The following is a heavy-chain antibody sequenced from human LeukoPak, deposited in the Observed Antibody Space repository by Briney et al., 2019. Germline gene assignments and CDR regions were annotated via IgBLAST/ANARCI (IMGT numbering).Heavy chain of an antibody. Sequence: PSETLSLTCAVYGGSFSGYYWSWVRQPPGKGLEWIGFVHSSGSTYPNPSLKSRITMSVDTSKNQFSLKLTSVTAADTAVYYCARLNGYNYIFDYWGQGTLVTVSS. D-gene: IGHD5-24*01. CDR2: VHSSGST. CDR1: GGSFSGYY. J-gene: IGHJ4*02. V-gene: IGHV4-59*01. CDR3: ARLNGYNYIFDY.